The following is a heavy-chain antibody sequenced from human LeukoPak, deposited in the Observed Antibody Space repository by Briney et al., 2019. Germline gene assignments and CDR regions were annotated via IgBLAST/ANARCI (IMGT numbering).Heavy chain of an antibody. D-gene: IGHD5-12*01. J-gene: IGHJ4*02. V-gene: IGHV4-4*07. CDR1: GASINGYY. Sequence: SETLSLTCSVSGASINGYYWSWIRQPAGKGLEWIGRIYVSGSTNYNPSLKSRVTISIDTSKNQFSLRLTSVTAADSAVYYCARGFDFKSTSFDYWGQGTLVTVSS. CDR2: IYVSGST. CDR3: ARGFDFKSTSFDY.